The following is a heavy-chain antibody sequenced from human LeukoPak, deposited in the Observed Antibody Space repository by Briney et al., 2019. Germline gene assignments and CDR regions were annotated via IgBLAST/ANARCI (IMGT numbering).Heavy chain of an antibody. D-gene: IGHD3-10*01. Sequence: ASVKVSCKASGYTFTSYGISWVRQAPGQGLEWMGWISAYNGNTNYAQKLQGRVTMTTDTSTSTAYMGLRSLSSVTAADTAVYYCARRGGYYGSRGTYWYFDLWGRGTLVTVSS. J-gene: IGHJ2*01. CDR2: ISAYNGNT. CDR1: GYTFTSYG. CDR3: ARRGGYYGSRGTYWYFDL. V-gene: IGHV1-18*01.